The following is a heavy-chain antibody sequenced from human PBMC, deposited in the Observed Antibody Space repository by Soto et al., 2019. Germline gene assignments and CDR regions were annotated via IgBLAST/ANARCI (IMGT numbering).Heavy chain of an antibody. CDR2: ISSSGGSI. CDR1: GFTFSSYS. CDR3: AKDLLVYSYDTSGSKDS. D-gene: IGHD3-22*01. J-gene: IGHJ4*02. V-gene: IGHV3-23*01. Sequence: HPGGSLRLSCAASGFTFSSYSMNWVRQAPGKGLEWVSSISSSGGSIYYADSVKGRFTISRDNSKNTLYLQMNSLRAEDTAIYYCAKDLLVYSYDTSGSKDSWGQGTLVTVSS.